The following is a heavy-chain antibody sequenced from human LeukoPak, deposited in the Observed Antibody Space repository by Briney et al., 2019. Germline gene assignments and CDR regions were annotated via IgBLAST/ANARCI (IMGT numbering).Heavy chain of an antibody. J-gene: IGHJ6*02. V-gene: IGHV3-48*03. D-gene: IGHD3-3*01. CDR2: ISSSGSTI. CDR1: GFTFSSYE. Sequence: PGGSLRPSCAASGFTFSSYEMNWVRQAPGKGLEWVSYISSSGSTIYYADSVKGRFTISRDNAKNSLYLQMNSLRAEDTAVYYCARGEGDFYYYYGMDVWGQGTTVTVSS. CDR3: ARGEGDFYYYYGMDV.